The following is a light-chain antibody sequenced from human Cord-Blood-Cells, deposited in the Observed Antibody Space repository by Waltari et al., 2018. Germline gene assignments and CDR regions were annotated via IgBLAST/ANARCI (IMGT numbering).Light chain of an antibody. CDR2: AAS. V-gene: IGKV1-9*01. Sequence: DIQLTQSPSFLSASVGDRVTITCRASQGISSYLAWYQQKPGKAPKLLSYAASTLQSGVPSRFSGSGSGTEFTLTISSLQPEDFATDYCQQRNSYPMTFGQGTRLEIK. CDR3: QQRNSYPMT. J-gene: IGKJ5*01. CDR1: QGISSY.